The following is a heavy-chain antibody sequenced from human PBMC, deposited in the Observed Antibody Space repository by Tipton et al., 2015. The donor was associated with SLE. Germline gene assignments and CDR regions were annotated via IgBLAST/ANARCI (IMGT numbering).Heavy chain of an antibody. J-gene: IGHJ3*02. CDR3: ARGAAVAGRAFDI. CDR1: GFTFSSYS. D-gene: IGHD6-19*01. Sequence: SLRLSCAASGFTFSSYSMNWFRQAPGKGLGWGSSILSSSGYIYYADSVKGRFTIYRDNAKNSLYLQMNSLRAEDTAVYYCARGAAVAGRAFDIWGQGTMVTVSS. CDR2: ILSSSGYI. V-gene: IGHV3-21*01.